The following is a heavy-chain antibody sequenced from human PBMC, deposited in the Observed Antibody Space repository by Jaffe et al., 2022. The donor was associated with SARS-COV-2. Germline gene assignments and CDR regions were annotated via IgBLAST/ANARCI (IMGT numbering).Heavy chain of an antibody. D-gene: IGHD2-15*01. J-gene: IGHJ6*02. V-gene: IGHV3-23*01. CDR2: ISGSGGST. CDR1: GFTFSSYA. CDR3: AKDTGDCSGGSCYGYYGMDV. Sequence: EVQLLESGGGLVQPGGSLRLSCAASGFTFSSYAMSWVRQAPGKGLEWVSAISGSGGSTYYADSVKGRFTISRDNSKNTLYLQMNSLRAEDTAVYYCAKDTGDCSGGSCYGYYGMDVWGQGTTVTVSS.